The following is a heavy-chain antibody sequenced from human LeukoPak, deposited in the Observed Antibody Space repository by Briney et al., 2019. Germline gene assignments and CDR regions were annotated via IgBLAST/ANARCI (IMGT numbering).Heavy chain of an antibody. Sequence: PSETLSRTCALYVGSFSVYYWSWIRQPPGKGLEWIGEINHSGSTNHNPSLKSRVTISVDTSKNQFSLKLSSVTAADTAVYYGASVKSELVRNDAFDIVRQGTMVTVSS. CDR3: ASVKSELVRNDAFDI. D-gene: IGHD1-7*01. CDR1: VGSFSVYY. V-gene: IGHV4-34*01. J-gene: IGHJ3*02. CDR2: INHSGST.